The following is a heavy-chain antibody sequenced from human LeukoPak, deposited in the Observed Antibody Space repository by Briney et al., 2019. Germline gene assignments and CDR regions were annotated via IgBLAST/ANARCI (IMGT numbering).Heavy chain of an antibody. CDR2: ISGSGGGT. CDR1: GFTFSNYD. V-gene: IGHV3-23*01. CDR3: VKEEWEP. D-gene: IGHD1-26*01. Sequence: GGSLRLSCAASGFTFSNYDMRWVRQAPGKGLEWVSAISGSGGGTFYADSVKGRFTISRDNSKNTLYLQMNSLRAEDTAMYYYVKEEWEPWGQGTLVTVSS. J-gene: IGHJ5*02.